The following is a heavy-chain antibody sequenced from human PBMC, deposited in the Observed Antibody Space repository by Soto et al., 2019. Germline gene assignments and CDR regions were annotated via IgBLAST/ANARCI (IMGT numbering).Heavy chain of an antibody. D-gene: IGHD3-10*01. V-gene: IGHV3-21*01. CDR2: ISAGGRSI. Sequence: EVQLVESGGGLVKPGGSLRVSCAASGFSFTSYTMNWVRQAPGKGLEWVASISAGGRSIYYADSLKGRSTVSRDNAKSSLYLQMNSLRVEDTAVYYCARSTPGNPFDIWGKGTMVTVSS. CDR3: ARSTPGNPFDI. CDR1: GFSFTSYT. J-gene: IGHJ3*02.